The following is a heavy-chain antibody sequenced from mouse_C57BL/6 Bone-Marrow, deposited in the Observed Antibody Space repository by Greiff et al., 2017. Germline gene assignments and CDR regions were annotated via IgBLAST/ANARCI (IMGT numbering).Heavy chain of an antibody. CDR3: ARDNYYSQEDYYAMDY. J-gene: IGHJ4*01. CDR1: GFTFSSYA. D-gene: IGHD2-12*01. Sequence: EVKLVESGGGLVKPGGSLKLSCAASGFTFSSYAMSWVRQTPEKRLEWVATISDGGSYTYYPDNVKGRFTISRDNAKNNLYLQMSHLKSEDTAMYYWARDNYYSQEDYYAMDYWGQGTSVTVSS. CDR2: ISDGGSYT. V-gene: IGHV5-4*01.